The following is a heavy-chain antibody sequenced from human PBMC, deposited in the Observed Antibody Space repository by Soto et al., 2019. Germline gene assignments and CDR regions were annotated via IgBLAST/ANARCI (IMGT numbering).Heavy chain of an antibody. Sequence: ASVKVSCKASGYTFTSYGISWVRQAPGQGLEWMGWISAYNGNTNYAQKLQGRVTMTTDTSTSTAYLELTRLRPDDTALYYCARIKWGLDYYSGMDVWGQGTAVTVSS. CDR3: ARIKWGLDYYSGMDV. V-gene: IGHV1-18*01. J-gene: IGHJ6*02. CDR2: ISAYNGNT. D-gene: IGHD1-26*01. CDR1: GYTFTSYG.